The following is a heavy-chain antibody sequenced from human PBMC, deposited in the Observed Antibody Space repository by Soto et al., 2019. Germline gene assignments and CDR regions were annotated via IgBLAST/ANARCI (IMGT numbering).Heavy chain of an antibody. CDR1: GYTFTGYY. D-gene: IGHD3-10*01. Sequence: GASVKVSCKASGYTFTGYYMHWVRQAPGQGLEWMGWINPNSGGTNYAQRIQGWVTMTRDTSISTAYMELSRLRSDDTAVYYCARDTEGRSSGKGAFDIWG. CDR2: INPNSGGT. J-gene: IGHJ3*02. V-gene: IGHV1-2*04. CDR3: ARDTEGRSSGKGAFDI.